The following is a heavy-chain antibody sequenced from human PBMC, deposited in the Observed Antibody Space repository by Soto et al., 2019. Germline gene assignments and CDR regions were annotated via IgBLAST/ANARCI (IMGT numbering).Heavy chain of an antibody. J-gene: IGHJ4*02. CDR1: GYTFIHYY. Sequence: QVQLVQSGAEVKKPGASVKISCKASGYTFIHYYIHWVRQAPGQGLEWMAIINPNGGSTNYAQKFPSRVTVTRYKSTTTVSMELNSLASDDAAVYFCARSLLQGDFWGQGTLVTVSS. CDR3: ARSLLQGDF. CDR2: INPNGGST. V-gene: IGHV1-46*01. D-gene: IGHD2-21*01.